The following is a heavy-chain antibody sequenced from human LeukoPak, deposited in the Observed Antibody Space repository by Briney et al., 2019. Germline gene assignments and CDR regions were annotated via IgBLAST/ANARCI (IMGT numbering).Heavy chain of an antibody. Sequence: ASVKVSCKASEYTLTSYDINWVRQATGQGLEWMGWMNPNSGNTDYAQKFQGRVTMTRNTSISTAYMELSSLRSEDTAMYYCARGLTVTTRPAGYWGQGTLVTVSS. V-gene: IGHV1-8*01. CDR1: EYTLTSYD. CDR3: ARGLTVTTRPAGY. D-gene: IGHD4-17*01. J-gene: IGHJ4*02. CDR2: MNPNSGNT.